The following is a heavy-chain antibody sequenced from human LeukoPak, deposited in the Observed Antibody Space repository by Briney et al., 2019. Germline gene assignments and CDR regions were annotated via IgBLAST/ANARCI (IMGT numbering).Heavy chain of an antibody. CDR2: IYYSGST. V-gene: IGHV4-59*12. CDR1: GGSISSYY. Sequence: SETLSLTCTVSGGSISSYYWSWIRQPPGKGLEWIGYIYYSGSTNYNPSLKSRVTISVDTSKNQFSLKLSSVTAADTAVYYCARSHYYGSGSYRIQFDYWGQGTLVTVSS. J-gene: IGHJ4*02. D-gene: IGHD3-10*01. CDR3: ARSHYYGSGSYRIQFDY.